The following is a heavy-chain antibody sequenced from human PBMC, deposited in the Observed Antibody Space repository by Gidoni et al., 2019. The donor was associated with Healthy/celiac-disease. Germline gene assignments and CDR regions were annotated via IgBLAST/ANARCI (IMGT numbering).Heavy chain of an antibody. D-gene: IGHD4-17*01. Sequence: EVQLVESGGGLVQPGGSLRLSCAASGFAFSSYWMSWVRQAPGKWLEWVANIKQDGSEKYYVDSVKGRFTISRDNAKNSLYLQMNSLRAEDTAVYYCAREVYGDYFSDYWGQGTLVTVSS. V-gene: IGHV3-7*03. CDR1: GFAFSSYW. CDR2: IKQDGSEK. J-gene: IGHJ4*02. CDR3: AREVYGDYFSDY.